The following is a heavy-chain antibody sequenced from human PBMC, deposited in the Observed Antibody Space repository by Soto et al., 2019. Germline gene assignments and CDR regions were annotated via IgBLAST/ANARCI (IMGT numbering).Heavy chain of an antibody. CDR2: IYYSGST. D-gene: IGHD3-3*01. CDR1: GGSISSYY. CDR3: VRGTRFLEWLPGYYGMDV. J-gene: IGHJ6*02. V-gene: IGHV4-59*01. Sequence: SETLSLTCTVSGGSISSYYWSWIRQPPGKGLEWIGYIYYSGSTNYNPSLKSRVTISVDTSKNQFSLKLSSVLGAETAVYYCVRGTRFLEWLPGYYGMDVWGQGTTVTVSS.